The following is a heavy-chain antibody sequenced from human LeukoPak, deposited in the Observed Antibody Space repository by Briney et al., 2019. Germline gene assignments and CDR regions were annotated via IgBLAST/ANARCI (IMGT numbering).Heavy chain of an antibody. CDR3: AKAKGRYFDWLHSLDV. CDR1: GFTFSSYA. D-gene: IGHD3-9*01. V-gene: IGHV3-23*01. J-gene: IGHJ6*04. CDR2: ISGSGGST. Sequence: PGGSLRLSCAASGFTFSSYAMSWVRQAPGKGLEWVSAISGSGGSTYYADSVKGRFTISRDNSKNTLYLQMNSLRAEDTAVYYCAKAKGRYFDWLHSLDVWGKGTTVTISS.